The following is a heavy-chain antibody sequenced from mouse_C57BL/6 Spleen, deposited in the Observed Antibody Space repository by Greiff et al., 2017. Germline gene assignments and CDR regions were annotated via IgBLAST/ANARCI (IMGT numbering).Heavy chain of an antibody. J-gene: IGHJ3*01. CDR1: GYTFTSYW. CDR3: ARGYGYDYDGFAY. V-gene: IGHV1-69*01. D-gene: IGHD2-4*01. Sequence: VQLPQPGAELVMPGASVKLSCKASGYTFTSYWMHWVQQRPGQGLEWIGEIDPSDSYTNYNQTFKGKSTLTVDKSSRTAYLQLSSLTSEDSAVYYCARGYGYDYDGFAYWGQGTLVTVSA. CDR2: IDPSDSYT.